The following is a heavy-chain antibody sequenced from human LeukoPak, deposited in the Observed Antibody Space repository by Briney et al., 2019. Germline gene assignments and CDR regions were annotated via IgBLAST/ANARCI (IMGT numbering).Heavy chain of an antibody. Sequence: SETLSLTCTVSGGSISSGGYYWSWIRQPPGKGLEWIGYIYHSGSTYYNPSLKSRVTISVDRSKNQFSLKLSSVTAADTAVYYCARVRDGYNYRGFDYWGQGTLVTVSS. CDR1: GGSISSGGYY. V-gene: IGHV4-30-2*01. CDR2: IYHSGST. D-gene: IGHD5-24*01. CDR3: ARVRDGYNYRGFDY. J-gene: IGHJ4*02.